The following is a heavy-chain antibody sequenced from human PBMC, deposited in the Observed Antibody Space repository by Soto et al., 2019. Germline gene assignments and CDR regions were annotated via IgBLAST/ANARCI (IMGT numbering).Heavy chain of an antibody. CDR1: GFTVSSNY. D-gene: IGHD2-2*01. CDR3: ASCTRCYYYYYMDV. CDR2: IYSGGST. V-gene: IGHV3-66*01. Sequence: SGGSLRLSCAASGFTVSSNYMSWVRQAPGKGLEWVSVIYSGGSTYYADSVKGRFTISRDNSKNTLYLQMNSLRAEDTAVYYCASCTRCYYYYYMDVWGKGTTVTVSS. J-gene: IGHJ6*03.